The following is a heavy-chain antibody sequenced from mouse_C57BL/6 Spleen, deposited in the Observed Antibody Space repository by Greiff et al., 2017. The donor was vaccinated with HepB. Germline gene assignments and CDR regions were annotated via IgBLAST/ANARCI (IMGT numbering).Heavy chain of an antibody. CDR1: GYTFTSYW. D-gene: IGHD2-3*01. Sequence: QVQLQQSGAELVKPGASVKLSCKASGYTFTSYWMHWVKQRPGQGLEWIGMIHPNSGSTNYNEKFKSKATLTVDKSSSTAYMQLSSLTSEDSAVYYCARLFDGYFDYWGQGTTLTVSS. J-gene: IGHJ2*01. CDR3: ARLFDGYFDY. CDR2: IHPNSGST. V-gene: IGHV1-64*01.